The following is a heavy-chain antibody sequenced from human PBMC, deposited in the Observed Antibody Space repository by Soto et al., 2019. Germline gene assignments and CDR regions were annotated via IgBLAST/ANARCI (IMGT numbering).Heavy chain of an antibody. D-gene: IGHD3-10*01. V-gene: IGHV4-31*03. CDR1: GGSISSGGYY. Sequence: SETLSLTCTVSGGSISSGGYYWSWIRQHPGKGLEWIGYIYYSGSTYYNPSLKSRVTISVDTSKNQFSLKLSSVTAADTAVYYCARDGGVVRGVKGDYFDHWGQGTLVTVSS. CDR2: IYYSGST. J-gene: IGHJ4*01. CDR3: ARDGGVVRGVKGDYFDH.